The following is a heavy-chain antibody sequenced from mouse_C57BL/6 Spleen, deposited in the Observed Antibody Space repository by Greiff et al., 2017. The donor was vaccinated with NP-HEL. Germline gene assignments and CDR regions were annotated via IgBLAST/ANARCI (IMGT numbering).Heavy chain of an antibody. Sequence: EVQLQQSGPVLVKPGSSVKISCKASGFTFTDYYMHWVKQSHGKSLEWIGLVYPYNGGTSYNQKFKGKATLTVDTSSSTAYMELNSLTSEDSAVYYCASQGYYGNYPYYFDYWGQGTTLTVSS. CDR3: ASQGYYGNYPYYFDY. D-gene: IGHD2-1*01. J-gene: IGHJ2*01. CDR1: GFTFTDYY. CDR2: VYPYNGGT. V-gene: IGHV1-36*01.